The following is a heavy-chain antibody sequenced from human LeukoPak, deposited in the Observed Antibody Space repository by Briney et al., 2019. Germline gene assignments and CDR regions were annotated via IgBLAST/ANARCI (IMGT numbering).Heavy chain of an antibody. CDR1: GGSISSSNW. V-gene: IGHV4-4*02. D-gene: IGHD3-10*01. J-gene: IGHJ3*02. CDR3: ARIPLVWSSPKGAFDI. CDR2: IYHSGST. Sequence: PSETLSLTCAVSGGSISSSNWWSWVRQPPGKGLDWIGEIYHSGSTNYNPSLKSRVTISVDKSKNQFSLKVSSVTAADTAMYYCARIPLVWSSPKGAFDIWGQGTMVTVSS.